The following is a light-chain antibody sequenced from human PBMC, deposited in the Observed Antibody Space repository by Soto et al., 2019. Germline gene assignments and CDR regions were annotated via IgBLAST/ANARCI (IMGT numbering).Light chain of an antibody. Sequence: EIVLTQSPATLSVSPGERATLSCRASQSVNSDLAWYQQRLGQAPRLLIYGASTRATGVPARFSGSGSGTVFTLTISSLQSEDFAVYYCQQYSTWPRTFGQGTKVDI. CDR3: QQYSTWPRT. V-gene: IGKV3-15*01. CDR2: GAS. CDR1: QSVNSD. J-gene: IGKJ1*01.